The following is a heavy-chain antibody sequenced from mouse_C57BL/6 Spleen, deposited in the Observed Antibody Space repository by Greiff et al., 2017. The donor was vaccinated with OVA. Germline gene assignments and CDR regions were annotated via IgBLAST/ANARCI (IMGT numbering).Heavy chain of an antibody. CDR3: ARSATGTSYFDY. Sequence: QVQLQQSGPELVKPGASVKISCKASGYAFSSSWMNWVKQRPGKGLEWIGRIYPGDGDTNYNGKFKGKATLTADKSSSTAYMQLSSLTSEDSAVYVCARSATGTSYFDYWGQGTTLTVSS. V-gene: IGHV1-82*01. CDR1: GYAFSSSW. D-gene: IGHD4-1*02. J-gene: IGHJ2*01. CDR2: IYPGDGDT.